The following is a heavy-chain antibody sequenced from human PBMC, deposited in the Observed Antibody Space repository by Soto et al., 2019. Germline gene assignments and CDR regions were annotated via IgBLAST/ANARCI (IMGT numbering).Heavy chain of an antibody. CDR2: IFYDGYT. J-gene: IGHJ4*02. D-gene: IGHD6-13*01. CDR1: GDSISGSPYF. V-gene: IGHV4-39*01. Sequence: SETLSLTCTVSGDSISGSPYFWGWIRQPPGKRLEWIGSIFYDGYTLYTPSLRSRVTISVDTSKNQFSLKLASVAAADTATYFCAGLQAAVPHYWGQGTLVTVS. CDR3: AGLQAAVPHY.